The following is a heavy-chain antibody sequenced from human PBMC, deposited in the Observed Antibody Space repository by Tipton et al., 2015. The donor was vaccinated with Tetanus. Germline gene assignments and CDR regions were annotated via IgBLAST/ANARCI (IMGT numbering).Heavy chain of an antibody. CDR1: GYTFTGNY. D-gene: IGHD3-3*01. J-gene: IGHJ6*02. V-gene: IGHV1-2*02. CDR2: INPDSGGT. CDR3: ARAGPQATFGVKYGMDV. Sequence: QSGAEVRKPGASVKVSCKAAGYTFTGNYLQWVRQAPGQGLEWMGWINPDSGGTNSAQKFQGRVTMTRATSISTAYMEVSRLRSDDTAVYYCARAGPQATFGVKYGMDVWGQGTTVTVSS.